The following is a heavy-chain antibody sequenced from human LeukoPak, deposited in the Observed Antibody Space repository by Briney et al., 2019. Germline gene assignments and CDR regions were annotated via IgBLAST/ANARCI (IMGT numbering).Heavy chain of an antibody. CDR1: GYSFTSYW. J-gene: IGHJ4*02. CDR2: IYPGDSDT. D-gene: IGHD3-22*01. Sequence: GESLKISCKGSGYSFTSYWIGWVRQMPGKGLEWMGIIYPGDSDTRYSPSFQGQVTISADKSISTAYLQWSSLEASDTAMYYCARSYYYDSSGIDYWGQGTLVTVSS. V-gene: IGHV5-51*01. CDR3: ARSYYYDSSGIDY.